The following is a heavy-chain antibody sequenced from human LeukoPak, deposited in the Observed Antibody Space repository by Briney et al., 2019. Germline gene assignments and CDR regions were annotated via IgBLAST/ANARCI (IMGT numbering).Heavy chain of an antibody. CDR3: ASTSPLVGVVMPVDY. Sequence: PSETLSLTCTVSGGSISSSSYYWGWIRQPPGKGLEWIVSIYYSGSTYYNPSLKSRITISVNTSKNQYSLKLCSVTAAVTAVYYCASTSPLVGVVMPVDYWGQGNLVTVSS. D-gene: IGHD3-3*01. CDR2: IYYSGST. CDR1: GGSISSSSYY. V-gene: IGHV4-39*01. J-gene: IGHJ4*02.